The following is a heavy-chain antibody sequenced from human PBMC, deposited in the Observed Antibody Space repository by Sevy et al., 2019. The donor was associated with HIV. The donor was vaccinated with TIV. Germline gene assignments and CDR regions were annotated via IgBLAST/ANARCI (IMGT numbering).Heavy chain of an antibody. CDR1: EFSLSGYG. CDR3: ANSRGRYEGSSWLYYYYLMDV. D-gene: IGHD6-13*01. Sequence: GGSLRLSCVAAEFSLSGYGMPWPGQPQGRGREWVPVISNDGGDKGYAASVKGRFIVSRDNSKDTVYLQMNSLRPDDTAVYYCANSRGRYEGSSWLYYYYLMDVWGQGTTVTVSS. V-gene: IGHV3-30*18. CDR2: ISNDGGDK. J-gene: IGHJ6*02.